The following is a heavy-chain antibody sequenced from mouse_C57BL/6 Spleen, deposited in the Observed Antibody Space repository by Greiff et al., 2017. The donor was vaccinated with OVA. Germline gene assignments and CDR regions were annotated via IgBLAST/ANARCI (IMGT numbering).Heavy chain of an antibody. CDR2: INPSNGGT. V-gene: IGHV1-53*01. Sequence: QVQLQQPGTELAKPGASVKLSCKASGYTFTSYWMHWVKQRPGQGLEWIGKINPSNGGTNYNEKFKSKATLTVDKSSSTAYMQLSSLTSEDSAVYYCSRGRAYYGNYEDCDYWGKGTTLTVSS. D-gene: IGHD2-10*01. CDR1: GYTFTSYW. CDR3: SRGRAYYGNYEDCDY. J-gene: IGHJ2*01.